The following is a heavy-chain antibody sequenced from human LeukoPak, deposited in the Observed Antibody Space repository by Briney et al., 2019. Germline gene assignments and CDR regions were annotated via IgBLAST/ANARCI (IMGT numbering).Heavy chain of an antibody. V-gene: IGHV1-3*01. Sequence: KFQGRVTITRDTSASTAYMELRSLRSDDTAVYYCARTARAAAGTMNYWGQGTLVTVSS. D-gene: IGHD6-13*01. CDR3: ARTARAAAGTMNY. J-gene: IGHJ4*02.